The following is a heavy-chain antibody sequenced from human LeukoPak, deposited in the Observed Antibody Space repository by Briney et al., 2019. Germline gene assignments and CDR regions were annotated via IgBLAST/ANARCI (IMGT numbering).Heavy chain of an antibody. CDR2: IYYSGST. CDR1: GGSISSGGYY. J-gene: IGHJ4*02. D-gene: IGHD3-22*01. CDR3: ARERITMIVEVN. V-gene: IGHV4-31*03. Sequence: SETLSLTCTVSGGSISSGGYYWSWIRQHPGKGLEWIGYIYYSGSTYYNPSLKSRVSMSVDTSKNQFSLKLSPVTDADTVVYYCARERITMIVEVNWGQGTLVTVSS.